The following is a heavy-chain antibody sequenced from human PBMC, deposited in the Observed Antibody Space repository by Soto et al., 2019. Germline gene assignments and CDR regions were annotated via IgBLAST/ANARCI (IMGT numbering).Heavy chain of an antibody. J-gene: IGHJ6*02. Sequence: QVQLVQSGAEVKKPGASVKVSCKASGYTFTGYYMHWVRQAPGQGLEWMGWINPNSGGTNYAQKFQGWVTMTRDTSISTAYMELSRLRSDDTAVYYCARDPSRAVAALSRLDYYYRMDVWGQGTTVTVSS. D-gene: IGHD6-19*01. CDR1: GYTFTGYY. CDR3: ARDPSRAVAALSRLDYYYRMDV. CDR2: INPNSGGT. V-gene: IGHV1-2*04.